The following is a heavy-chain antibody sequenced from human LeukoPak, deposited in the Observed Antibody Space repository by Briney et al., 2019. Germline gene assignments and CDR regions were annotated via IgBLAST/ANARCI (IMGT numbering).Heavy chain of an antibody. V-gene: IGHV3-23*01. CDR1: GFTFSSYA. D-gene: IGHD2-2*01. Sequence: PGGSLRLSCAASGFTFSSYAMSWVRQAPGKGLEWVSATSGSGGSTYYADSVKGRFTISRDNSKNTLYLQMNSLRAEDTAIYYCAGVRSGYCSSISCSQGYFDYWGQGTLVTVSS. CDR3: AGVRSGYCSSISCSQGYFDY. J-gene: IGHJ4*02. CDR2: TSGSGGST.